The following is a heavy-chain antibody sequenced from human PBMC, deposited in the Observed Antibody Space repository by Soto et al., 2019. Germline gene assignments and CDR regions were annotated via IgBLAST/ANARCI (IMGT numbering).Heavy chain of an antibody. V-gene: IGHV4-39*01. J-gene: IGHJ6*02. CDR1: GGSISSSSYY. CDR2: IYYSGST. Sequence: LSLTCTVSGGSISSSSYYWGWIRQPPGKGLEWIGSIYYSGSTYYNPSLKSRVTISVDTSKNQFSLKLSSVTAADTAVYYCARHRGLLLWFGELLSTTKDQNYGMDVWGQGTTVTVSS. CDR3: ARHRGLLLWFGELLSTTKDQNYGMDV. D-gene: IGHD3-10*01.